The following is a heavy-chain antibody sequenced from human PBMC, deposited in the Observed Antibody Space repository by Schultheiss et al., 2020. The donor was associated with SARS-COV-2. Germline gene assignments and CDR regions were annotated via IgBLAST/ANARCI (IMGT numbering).Heavy chain of an antibody. CDR1: GFSLRTSGMC. Sequence: SGPTLVKPTQTLTLTCTFSGFSLRTSGMCVTWIRQPPGKALEWLALIDWDDDKHYSTSLKTRLTISKDTSKNQVFLTMTNMDPVDTATYYCARTRGVYTLGRWFDPWGQGTLVTVSS. D-gene: IGHD5/OR15-5a*01. CDR2: IDWDDDK. CDR3: ARTRGVYTLGRWFDP. J-gene: IGHJ5*02. V-gene: IGHV2-70*01.